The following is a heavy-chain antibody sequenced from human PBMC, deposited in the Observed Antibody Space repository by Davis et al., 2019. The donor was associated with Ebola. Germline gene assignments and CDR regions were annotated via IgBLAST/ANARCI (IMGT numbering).Heavy chain of an antibody. D-gene: IGHD1-26*01. V-gene: IGHV1-18*01. J-gene: IGHJ6*02. CDR2: ISAYNGNT. Sequence: ASVKVSCKASGYTFTSYGISWVRQAPGQGLEWMGWISAYNGNTNYAQKLQGRVTMTTDTSTSTAYMELRSLRSDDTAVYYCARDPHSGSYHYYYYYGMDVWGQGTTVTVSS. CDR3: ARDPHSGSYHYYYYYGMDV. CDR1: GYTFTSYG.